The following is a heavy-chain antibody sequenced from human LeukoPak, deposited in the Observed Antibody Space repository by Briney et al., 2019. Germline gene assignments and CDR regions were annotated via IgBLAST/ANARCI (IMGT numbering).Heavy chain of an antibody. D-gene: IGHD6-13*01. J-gene: IGHJ6*02. V-gene: IGHV4-4*02. CDR2: IYHSGST. CDR3: AREGPLGYYGMDV. Sequence: SETLSLTCAVSGDSISSSHWWSWVRQPPGKGLEWIGEIYHSGSTNYNPSLKSRVTISVDKSKNQFSLKLSSVTAADTAVYYCAREGPLGYYGMDVWGQGTTVTVSS. CDR1: GDSISSSHW.